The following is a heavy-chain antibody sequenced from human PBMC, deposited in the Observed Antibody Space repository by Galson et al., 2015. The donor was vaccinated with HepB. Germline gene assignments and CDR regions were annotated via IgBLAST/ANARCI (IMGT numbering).Heavy chain of an antibody. CDR3: ARDYRSGWFYYFEY. J-gene: IGHJ4*02. CDR2: VYTSGST. Sequence: LSLTCSVSGGSISSYSWSWIRLPAGKGLEWIGRVYTSGSTKKNPSLKSRVTMSVDTAKNQFSLRLSSVTAADTAVYYCARDYRSGWFYYFEYWGQGALVTVSS. V-gene: IGHV4-4*07. CDR1: GGSISSYS. D-gene: IGHD6-19*01.